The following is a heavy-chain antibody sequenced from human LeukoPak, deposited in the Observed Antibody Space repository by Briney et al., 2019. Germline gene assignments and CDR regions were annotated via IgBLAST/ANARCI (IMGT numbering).Heavy chain of an antibody. CDR3: ARGAPSGSYYY. D-gene: IGHD1-26*01. J-gene: IGHJ4*02. CDR2: INSDGSST. Sequence: GGSLRLSCAASGFTFSSHWMHWVRQAPGKGLVWVSRINSDGSSTSYADSVKGRFTISRDNAKNTLYLQMNSLRAEDTAVYYCARGAPSGSYYYWGQGTLVTVSS. CDR1: GFTFSSHW. V-gene: IGHV3-74*01.